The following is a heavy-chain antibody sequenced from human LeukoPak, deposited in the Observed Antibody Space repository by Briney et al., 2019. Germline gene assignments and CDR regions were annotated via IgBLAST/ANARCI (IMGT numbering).Heavy chain of an antibody. CDR1: GFTFSSYW. CDR3: VRVRSYYDFWSGYYAFDI. D-gene: IGHD3-3*01. CDR2: IKQDGSEK. Sequence: QAGGSLRLSCAASGFTFSSYWMSWVRQAPGKGLEWVANIKQDGSEKYYVDSVKGRFTISRDNAKNSLYLQMNSLRAEDTAVYYCVRVRSYYDFWSGYYAFDIWGQGTMVTVSS. J-gene: IGHJ3*02. V-gene: IGHV3-7*01.